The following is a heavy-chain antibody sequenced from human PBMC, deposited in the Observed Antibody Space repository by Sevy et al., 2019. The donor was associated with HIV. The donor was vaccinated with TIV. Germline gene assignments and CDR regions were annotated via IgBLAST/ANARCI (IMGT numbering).Heavy chain of an antibody. V-gene: IGHV4-59*01. CDR2: LYYSGVT. Sequence: SETLSLTCTVSGDSIDSNYWNWIRQPPGKGLEWIGYLYYSGVTIYNPSLKSRVTISVDTSKNQFSLKLRSVTAADTAVYYCASAPTAPNGMDVWGQGTTVTVSS. J-gene: IGHJ6*02. CDR3: ASAPTAPNGMDV. D-gene: IGHD1-1*01. CDR1: GDSIDSNY.